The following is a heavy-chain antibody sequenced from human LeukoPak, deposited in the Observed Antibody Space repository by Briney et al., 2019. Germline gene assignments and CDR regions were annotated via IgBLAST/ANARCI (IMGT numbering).Heavy chain of an antibody. CDR3: AREGAGEWAFDI. Sequence: LVKVSCKASGGTFSSYAISWVRQAPGQGLEWMGGIIPIFGTANYAQKFQGRVTITADESTSTAYMELSSLRSEDTAVYYCAREGAGEWAFDIWGQGTMVTVSS. CDR2: IIPIFGTA. D-gene: IGHD7-27*01. CDR1: GGTFSSYA. V-gene: IGHV1-69*01. J-gene: IGHJ3*02.